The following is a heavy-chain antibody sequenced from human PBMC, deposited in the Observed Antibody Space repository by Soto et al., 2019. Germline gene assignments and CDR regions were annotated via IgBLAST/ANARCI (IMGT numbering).Heavy chain of an antibody. D-gene: IGHD3-10*01. V-gene: IGHV4-31*03. Sequence: PSDTLSLTCTVSGDSIYISHYYWNWILQHPEKGLEWIGYIHHSGSTYYNPSLKSRLAISVDTSRNQFSLKVSSVTAADTAVYYCARGSMATLYFDYWGQGALVTVSS. J-gene: IGHJ4*02. CDR1: GDSIYISHYY. CDR3: ARGSMATLYFDY. CDR2: IHHSGST.